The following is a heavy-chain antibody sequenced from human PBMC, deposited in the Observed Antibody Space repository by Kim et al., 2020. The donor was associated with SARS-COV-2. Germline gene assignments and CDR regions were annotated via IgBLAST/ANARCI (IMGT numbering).Heavy chain of an antibody. J-gene: IGHJ4*02. CDR3: ARGRSSSSFDY. CDR1: GGSISSGGYY. Sequence: SETLSLTCTVSGGSISSGGYYWSWIRQHPGKGQEWIGYIYYSGSTYYNPSLKSRVTISVDTSKNQFSLKLSSVTAADTAVYYCARGRSSSSFDYWGQGTLVTVSS. V-gene: IGHV4-31*03. D-gene: IGHD6-13*01. CDR2: IYYSGST.